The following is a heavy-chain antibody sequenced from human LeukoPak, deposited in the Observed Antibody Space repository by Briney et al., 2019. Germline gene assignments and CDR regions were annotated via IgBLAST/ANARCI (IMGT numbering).Heavy chain of an antibody. V-gene: IGHV3-74*01. CDR2: IKSDGST. Sequence: PGGSLRLSCAASGFTFSCYWMHWVRQAPGKGLVWVSRIKSDGSTRYADSVKGRFTISRDNAKNTVSLQMNSLRAEDTGVYYCARAPSEIGGYYPEYFRHWGQGTLVTVSP. J-gene: IGHJ1*01. CDR3: ARAPSEIGGYYPEYFRH. D-gene: IGHD3-22*01. CDR1: GFTFSCYW.